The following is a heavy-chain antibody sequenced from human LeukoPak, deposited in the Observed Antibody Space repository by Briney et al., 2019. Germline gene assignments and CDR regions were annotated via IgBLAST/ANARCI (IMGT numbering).Heavy chain of an antibody. Sequence: SETLSLTCTVSGGSISSSSYYWGWIRQPPGKGLEWIGNVYYSGSTYYNPSLKSRVTISVDTSKNQFSLKLSSVTAADTAVYYCARLLAVAAQAAYWGQGTLVTVSS. J-gene: IGHJ4*02. CDR2: VYYSGST. V-gene: IGHV4-39*01. D-gene: IGHD6-19*01. CDR1: GGSISSSSYY. CDR3: ARLLAVAAQAAY.